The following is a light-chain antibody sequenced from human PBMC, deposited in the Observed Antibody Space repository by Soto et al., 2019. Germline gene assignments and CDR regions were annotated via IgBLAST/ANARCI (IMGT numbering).Light chain of an antibody. Sequence: DTVTTQSPLSVPVTPREPSSISCRSRQSLLHSNGYNYLVWYLQKPGQSPPLLIFFGSTRASVVPDRLSGSGSGRDFTLKFSRVGAEDVGFYYCMQALQTRTFGQGTKVDIK. CDR2: FGS. V-gene: IGKV2-28*01. J-gene: IGKJ1*01. CDR1: QSLLHSNGYNY. CDR3: MQALQTRT.